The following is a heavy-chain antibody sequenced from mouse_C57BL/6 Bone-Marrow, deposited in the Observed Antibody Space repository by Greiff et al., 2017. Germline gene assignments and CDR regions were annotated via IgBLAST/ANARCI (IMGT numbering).Heavy chain of an antibody. V-gene: IGHV14-4*01. J-gene: IGHJ3*01. CDR1: GFNIKDDY. Sequence: VQLQQSGAELVRPGASVKLSCTASGFNIKDDYMHWVKQRPEQGLEWIGWIDPENGDTEYASKFQGKATITADTSSNTAYLQLSSLTSEDTAVYYCTTLHAWFAYWGQGTLVTVSA. CDR3: TTLHAWFAY. CDR2: IDPENGDT.